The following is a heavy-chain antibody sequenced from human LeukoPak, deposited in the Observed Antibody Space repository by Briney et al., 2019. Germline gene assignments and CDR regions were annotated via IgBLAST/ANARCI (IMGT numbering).Heavy chain of an antibody. CDR1: GFTFSSYE. J-gene: IGHJ4*02. D-gene: IGHD3-16*02. V-gene: IGHV3-48*03. CDR2: ISSSGSTI. CDR3: ARDGYDYVWGSYRYYYFDY. Sequence: GGSLRLSCAASGFTFSSYEVNWVRQAPGKGLEWVSYISSSGSTIYYADSVKGRFTISRDNAKNSLYLQMNSLRAEDTAVYYCARDGYDYVWGSYRYYYFDYWGQGTLVTVSS.